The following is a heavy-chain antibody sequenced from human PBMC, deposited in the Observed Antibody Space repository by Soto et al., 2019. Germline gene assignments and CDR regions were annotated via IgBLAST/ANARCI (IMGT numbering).Heavy chain of an antibody. CDR1: GFTFSSYG. CDR3: ARIFPGLGAFDI. V-gene: IGHV3-33*01. D-gene: IGHD3-3*01. Sequence: GGSLRLSCAASGFTFSSYGMHWVGQAPGKGLEWVAVIWYDGSNKYYADSVKGRFTISRDNSKNTLYLQMNSLRAEDTAVYYCARIFPGLGAFDIWGQGTMVTVSS. CDR2: IWYDGSNK. J-gene: IGHJ3*02.